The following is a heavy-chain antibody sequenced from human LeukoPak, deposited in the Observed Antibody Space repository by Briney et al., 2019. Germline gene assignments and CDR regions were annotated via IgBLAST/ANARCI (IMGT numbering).Heavy chain of an antibody. D-gene: IGHD3-3*01. CDR1: GFKISDYY. CDR2: VRQDGKLK. CDR3: AKSFGVVIISSAFDI. V-gene: IGHV3-30*02. J-gene: IGHJ3*02. Sequence: GGSLRLSCVASGFKISDYYIHWVRQAPGKGLEWAASVRQDGKLKFYADSVKGRFTISRDNSKNTLYLQMNSLRAEDTAVYYCAKSFGVVIISSAFDIWGQGTMVTVSS.